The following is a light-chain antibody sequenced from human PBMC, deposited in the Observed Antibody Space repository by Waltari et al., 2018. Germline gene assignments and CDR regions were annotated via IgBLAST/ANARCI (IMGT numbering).Light chain of an antibody. CDR1: QSVSSNY. V-gene: IGKV3-20*01. J-gene: IGKJ2*01. Sequence: EIVLTQSPGTLSLSPGESATLSCSASQSVSSNYLGWYQQKPGQAPGLLIYGASNRATGVPDRFSGSGSGTAFTLTISRLEPEDFAVYYCQQYGSSPPKYTFGQGTKLEI. CDR3: QQYGSSPPKYT. CDR2: GAS.